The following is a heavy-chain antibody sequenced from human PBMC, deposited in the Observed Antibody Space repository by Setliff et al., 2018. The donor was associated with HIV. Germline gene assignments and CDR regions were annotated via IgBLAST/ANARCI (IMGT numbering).Heavy chain of an antibody. D-gene: IGHD1-1*01. Sequence: ASVKVSCMASGYTFTSYYMHWVRRAPGQGLEWMGIINPSGGGTTYARKFQGRVTVTRDTSTTTVYMELSGLRSEDTAVYYCARATEAGTIDYWGQGTRVTVS. CDR3: ARATEAGTIDY. V-gene: IGHV1-46*01. CDR2: INPSGGGT. J-gene: IGHJ4*02. CDR1: GYTFTSYY.